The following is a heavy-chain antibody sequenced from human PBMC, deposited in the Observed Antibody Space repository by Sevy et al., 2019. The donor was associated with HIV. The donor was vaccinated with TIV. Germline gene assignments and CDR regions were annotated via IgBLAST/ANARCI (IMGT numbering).Heavy chain of an antibody. CDR1: GGSISSHY. V-gene: IGHV4-59*11. D-gene: IGHD3-10*01. CDR2: INYSGST. J-gene: IGHJ5*02. CDR3: ARDPFPHDLITAYNWFDP. Sequence: SETLSLTCTVSGGSISSHYWSWIRQPPGKGLEWIGYINYSGSTNYNPSLKSRVTISLDTSKSQLSLKLSSVTAADTAVYYCARDPFPHDLITAYNWFDPWGQGTLVTVSS.